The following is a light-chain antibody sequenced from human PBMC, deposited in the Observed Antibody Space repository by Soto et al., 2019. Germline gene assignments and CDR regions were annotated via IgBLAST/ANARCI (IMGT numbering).Light chain of an antibody. CDR2: DAS. CDR1: QSVSSY. V-gene: IGKV3-11*01. CDR3: QQQSHWPSAIT. Sequence: EIVLTQSPATLSLSPGERATLSCRASQSVSSYLAWYQQKPGQAPRLLIYDASNRASGIPARFSGSGSGTDFDLTISSLEPEDFDVYDCQQQSHWPSAITFGGGTRLEIK. J-gene: IGKJ5*01.